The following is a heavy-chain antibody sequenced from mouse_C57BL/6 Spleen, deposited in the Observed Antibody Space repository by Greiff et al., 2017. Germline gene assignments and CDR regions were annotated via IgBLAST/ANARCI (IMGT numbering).Heavy chain of an antibody. CDR3: ARTSSSYVGYFDV. CDR1: GFTFSDYG. J-gene: IGHJ1*03. Sequence: EVKVVESGGGLVKPGGSLKLSCAASGFTFSDYGMHWVRQAPEKGLEWVAYISSGSSTIYYADTVKGRFTISRYNAKNTLFLQMTSLRSEDTAMYYCARTSSSYVGYFDVWGTGTTVTVSS. V-gene: IGHV5-17*01. D-gene: IGHD1-1*01. CDR2: ISSGSSTI.